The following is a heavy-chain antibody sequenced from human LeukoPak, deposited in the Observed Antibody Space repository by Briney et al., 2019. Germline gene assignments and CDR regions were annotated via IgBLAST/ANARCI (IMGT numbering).Heavy chain of an antibody. J-gene: IGHJ4*02. CDR2: IYYSGST. CDR1: GGSISSGDYY. CDR3: ARVVPAAILDY. V-gene: IGHV4-30-4*08. D-gene: IGHD2-2*02. Sequence: PSLTLSLTCTVSGGSISSGDYYWSWIRQPPGKGLEWIGYIYYSGSTYYNPSLKSRVTISVDTSKNQFSLKLSSVTAADTAVYYCARVVPAAILDYWGQGTLVTVSS.